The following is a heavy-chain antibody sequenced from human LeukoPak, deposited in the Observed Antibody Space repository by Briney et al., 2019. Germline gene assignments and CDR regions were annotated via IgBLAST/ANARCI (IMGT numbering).Heavy chain of an antibody. Sequence: GGSLRLSCAASGFTFSSYSMNWVRQAPGKGLEWVSSISSSSSYIYYADSVKGGFTISRDNAKNSLYLQMNSLRAEDTAVDYCARDLFTYYDFWSGYYAAEPFDYWGQGTLVTVSS. J-gene: IGHJ4*02. D-gene: IGHD3-3*01. V-gene: IGHV3-21*01. CDR2: ISSSSSYI. CDR3: ARDLFTYYDFWSGYYAAEPFDY. CDR1: GFTFSSYS.